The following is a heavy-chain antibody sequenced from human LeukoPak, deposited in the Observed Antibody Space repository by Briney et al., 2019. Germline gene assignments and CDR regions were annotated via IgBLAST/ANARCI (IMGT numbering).Heavy chain of an antibody. CDR1: GGSISSGSYY. J-gene: IGHJ4*02. Sequence: PSQTLSLTCTVSGGSISSGSYYWNWIRQPAGKGLEWIGRIYTSGSTNYNPSLKSRVTISVDTSKNQFSLKLNSVTAADTAVYYCASHSGGYAYWGQGTLVTVSS. CDR3: ASHSGGYAY. CDR2: IYTSGST. V-gene: IGHV4-61*02. D-gene: IGHD5-12*01.